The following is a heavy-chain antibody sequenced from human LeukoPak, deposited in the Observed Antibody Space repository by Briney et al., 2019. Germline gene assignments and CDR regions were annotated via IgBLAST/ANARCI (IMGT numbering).Heavy chain of an antibody. CDR3: ARGSYQRDEYDFWSGYHMDV. D-gene: IGHD3-3*01. CDR2: IIPILGTA. Sequence: GSSVKVSCKASGGTFSSYAISWVRQAPGQGLEWMGGIIPILGTANYAQKFQGRVTITADESTSTAYMELSSLRSEDTAVYYCARGSYQRDEYDFWSGYHMDVWGQGTTVTVSS. V-gene: IGHV1-69*01. CDR1: GGTFSSYA. J-gene: IGHJ6*02.